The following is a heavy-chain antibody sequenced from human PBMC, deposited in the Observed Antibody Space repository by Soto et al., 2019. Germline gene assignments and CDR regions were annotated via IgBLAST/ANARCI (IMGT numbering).Heavy chain of an antibody. J-gene: IGHJ4*02. D-gene: IGHD2-2*01. CDR3: ARDGYCSITSCYSFDY. CDR1: GFTFSSYA. Sequence: EVQLVESGGGLVQPGGSLRLSCAASGFTFSSYAMHWVRQAPGKGLEYVSAISSNGGSTYYANSVKGRLTISRDNSRNTLYLQMGSLRAEDMAVYYCARDGYCSITSCYSFDYWGQGTLVTVSS. CDR2: ISSNGGST. V-gene: IGHV3-64*01.